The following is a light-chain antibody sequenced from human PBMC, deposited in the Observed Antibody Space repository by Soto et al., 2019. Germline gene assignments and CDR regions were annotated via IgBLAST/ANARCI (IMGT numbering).Light chain of an antibody. CDR1: QSVSSN. Sequence: EIVMTQSPATLSVSPWERATLSCRASQSVSSNLAWYQQKPGQAPSLLIYGASTRATGTPARFSGSGSGTEFTLTISSLQSEDFAVYYCQQYNNWPTWTFGQGTKVDIK. CDR2: GAS. J-gene: IGKJ1*01. CDR3: QQYNNWPTWT. V-gene: IGKV3-15*01.